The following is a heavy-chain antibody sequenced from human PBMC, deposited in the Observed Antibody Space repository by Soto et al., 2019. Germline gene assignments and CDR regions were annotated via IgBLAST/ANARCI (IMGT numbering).Heavy chain of an antibody. CDR1: GFTFSSYG. CDR3: ASYGDHTLNSFDY. Sequence: QVQLVESGGGVVQPGRSLRLSCAASGFTFSSYGMHWVRQAPGKGLEWVAVISYDGSNKYYADSVKGRFTISRDNSKNTLYLQMNSLRAEDTAVYYCASYGDHTLNSFDYWDQGTLVTVSS. D-gene: IGHD4-17*01. J-gene: IGHJ4*02. CDR2: ISYDGSNK. V-gene: IGHV3-30*03.